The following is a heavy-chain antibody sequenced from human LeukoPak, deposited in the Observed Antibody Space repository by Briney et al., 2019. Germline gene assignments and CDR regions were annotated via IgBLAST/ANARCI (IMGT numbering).Heavy chain of an antibody. Sequence: ASVKVSCKASGGTFSSYAISWVRQAPGQGLEWTGGIIPIFGTANYAQKFQGRVTITADKSTSTAYMELSSLRSEDTAVYYCARSSVMVVTAWFDPWGQGTLVTVSS. J-gene: IGHJ5*02. D-gene: IGHD2-21*02. CDR3: ARSSVMVVTAWFDP. CDR2: IIPIFGTA. CDR1: GGTFSSYA. V-gene: IGHV1-69*06.